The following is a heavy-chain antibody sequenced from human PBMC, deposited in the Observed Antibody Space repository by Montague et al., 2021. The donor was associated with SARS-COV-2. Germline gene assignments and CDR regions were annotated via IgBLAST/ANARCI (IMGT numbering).Heavy chain of an antibody. CDR1: GGSISSSNYY. Sequence: SETLSLTCTVSGGSISSSNYYWGWIRQPPGMGLEWIGNMYYSGSTYYTPSLKSRVTISIDTSKNPFSLKLSSVTAADTAVYYCAEDDIVLQGVTKGMDVWGQGTTVTVSS. CDR2: MYYSGST. V-gene: IGHV4-39*07. D-gene: IGHD3-10*01. CDR3: AEDDIVLQGVTKGMDV. J-gene: IGHJ6*02.